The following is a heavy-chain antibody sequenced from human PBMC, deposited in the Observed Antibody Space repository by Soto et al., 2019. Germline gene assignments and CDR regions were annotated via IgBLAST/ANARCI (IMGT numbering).Heavy chain of an antibody. V-gene: IGHV4-59*01. Sequence: SETLSLTCTVSGGSISSYYWSWIRRPPGKGLEWIGYIYYSGSTNYNPSLKSRVTISVDTSKNQFSLKLSSVTAADTAVYYCARVAFGYYYDSSGYYYDYWGQGTLVTVSS. CDR2: IYYSGST. CDR3: ARVAFGYYYDSSGYYYDY. CDR1: GGSISSYY. D-gene: IGHD3-22*01. J-gene: IGHJ4*02.